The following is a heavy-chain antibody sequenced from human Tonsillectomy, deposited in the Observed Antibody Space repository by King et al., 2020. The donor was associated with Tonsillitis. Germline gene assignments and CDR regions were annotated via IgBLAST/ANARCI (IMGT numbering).Heavy chain of an antibody. D-gene: IGHD3-16*02. CDR1: GGSISSYY. Sequence: QLQESGPGLVKPSETLSLTCTVSGGSISSYYWSWIRQPPGKGLEWIGYIYYSGSTNYNPSLKSRVTISVDTSKNQFSLKLSSVTAADTAVYYCARGFYDYVWGSYRRYYFDYWGQGTLVTVSS. CDR2: IYYSGST. V-gene: IGHV4-59*01. CDR3: ARGFYDYVWGSYRRYYFDY. J-gene: IGHJ4*02.